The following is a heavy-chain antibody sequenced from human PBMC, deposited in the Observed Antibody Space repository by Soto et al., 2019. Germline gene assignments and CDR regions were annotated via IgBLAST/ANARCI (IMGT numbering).Heavy chain of an antibody. Sequence: QVQLVESGGGVVQPGRSLRLSCAASEFSVSTHVVHWVRQAPGKGLEWVAVLWFDGSSEYYADSVKGRFTISRDNSKNTMYLQMNSLRAEDTAVYYCARVPLYDTWYFDYWGQGTLAIVSS. CDR2: LWFDGSSE. D-gene: IGHD3-22*01. V-gene: IGHV3-33*01. CDR1: EFSVSTHV. CDR3: ARVPLYDTWYFDY. J-gene: IGHJ4*02.